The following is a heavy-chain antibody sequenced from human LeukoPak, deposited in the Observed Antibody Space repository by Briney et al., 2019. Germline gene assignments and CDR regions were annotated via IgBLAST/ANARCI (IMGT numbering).Heavy chain of an antibody. CDR3: ARNVDTTYWYYFDY. Sequence: GASVKVSCKASGGTFSSYAVSWVRQAPGQGLEWMGRIIPILGIANYAQKFQGRVTITADKSTSTAYMELSSLRSEDTAVYYCARNVDTTYWYYFDYWGQGTLVTVSS. J-gene: IGHJ4*02. CDR2: IIPILGIA. D-gene: IGHD5-18*01. V-gene: IGHV1-69*04. CDR1: GGTFSSYA.